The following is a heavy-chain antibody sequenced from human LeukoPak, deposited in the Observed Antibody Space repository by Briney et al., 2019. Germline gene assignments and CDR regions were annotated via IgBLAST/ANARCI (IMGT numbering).Heavy chain of an antibody. V-gene: IGHV4-4*07. CDR3: TIGGASGSLAH. J-gene: IGHJ4*02. Sequence: PSATLSLTCTVSRASISDNYWSWSRQPAGKALEWIGRTYTSGDTNYNPSLKSRASVSVDTSKNQFYLSLRYVTAADTAVYYCTIGGASGSLAHWGPGTLVTVSS. CDR2: TYTSGDT. CDR1: RASISDNY. D-gene: IGHD6-13*01.